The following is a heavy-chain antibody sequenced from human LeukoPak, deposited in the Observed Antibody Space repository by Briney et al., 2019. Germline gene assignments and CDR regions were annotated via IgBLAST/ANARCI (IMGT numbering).Heavy chain of an antibody. CDR3: ARHQHSGREHYYGMDV. CDR2: VYHTGTT. CDR1: GGSIGIYY. Sequence: SETLSLTCTVSGGSIGIYYWSWIRQPPGKGLEWVGYVYHTGTTNYNPSLKSRVTISVDTSKNHFSVTLNSVTAADTAVYYCARHQHSGREHYYGMDVWGQGAAVTVSS. D-gene: IGHD1-26*01. J-gene: IGHJ6*02. V-gene: IGHV4-59*08.